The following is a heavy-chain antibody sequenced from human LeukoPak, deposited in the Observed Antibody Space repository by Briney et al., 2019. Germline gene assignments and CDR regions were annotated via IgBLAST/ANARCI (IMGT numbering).Heavy chain of an antibody. D-gene: IGHD3-22*01. Sequence: KASETLSLTCTVSGGSISSSSYYWGWIRQPPGKGLEWIGSIYYSGSTYYNPSLKSRVTISVDTSKNQFSLKLSSVTAADTAVYYCARGRGYYQDYWGQGTLVTVSS. V-gene: IGHV4-39*07. J-gene: IGHJ4*02. CDR3: ARGRGYYQDY. CDR1: GGSISSSSYY. CDR2: IYYSGST.